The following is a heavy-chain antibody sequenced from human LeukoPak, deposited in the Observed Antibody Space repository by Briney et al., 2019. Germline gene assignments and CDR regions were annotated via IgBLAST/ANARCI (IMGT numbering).Heavy chain of an antibody. CDR3: ARDAHLSRLLEY. CDR1: GFTFSSHW. J-gene: IGHJ4*02. Sequence: GGSLRLSCAASGFTFSSHWMYWVRQAPGKGLEWVSRMNTDGSVTSYADSVKGRFTISRDNAKNTLYLQMSSLRTEDTAVYFCARDAHLSRLLEYWGQGTLVTVFS. V-gene: IGHV3-74*01. CDR2: MNTDGSVT.